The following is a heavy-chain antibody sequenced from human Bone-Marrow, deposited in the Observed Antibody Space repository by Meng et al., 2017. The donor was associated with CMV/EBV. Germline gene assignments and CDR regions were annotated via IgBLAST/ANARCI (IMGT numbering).Heavy chain of an antibody. CDR1: GGSFSGYY. D-gene: IGHD2-2*01. CDR3: ARDLVGCDY. Sequence: GSLRLSCAVYGGSFSGYYWSWIRQPPGKGLEWIGEINHSGSTNYNPSLKSRVTISVDTSKNQFSLKLSSVTAADTAVYYCARDLVGCDYWGQGTLVTVSS. J-gene: IGHJ4*02. CDR2: INHSGST. V-gene: IGHV4-34*01.